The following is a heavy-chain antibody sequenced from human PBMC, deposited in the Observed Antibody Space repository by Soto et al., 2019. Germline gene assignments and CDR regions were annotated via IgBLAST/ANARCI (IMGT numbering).Heavy chain of an antibody. V-gene: IGHV1-69*06. J-gene: IGHJ5*02. CDR3: TRGCPASAYWAS. Sequence: QVRLVQSGAEVKKPGSSVKVSCKASGGTFSSSASTWVRQATGQGLEWMGGIIHMLGTANYAQKFQVRVTSTADKSTKTSYMERSSVRSEDTAVEYCTRGCPASAYWASWSQGTLVPVSS. CDR2: IIHMLGTA. CDR1: GGTFSSSA. D-gene: IGHD2-8*02.